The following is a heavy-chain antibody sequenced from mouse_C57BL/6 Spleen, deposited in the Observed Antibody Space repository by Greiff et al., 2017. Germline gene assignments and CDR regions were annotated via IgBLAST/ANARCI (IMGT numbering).Heavy chain of an antibody. D-gene: IGHD1-1*01. J-gene: IGHJ4*01. CDR2: ISSGGSYT. CDR3: ARLLTTVVATYAMDY. Sequence: EVKLEESGGDLVKPGGSLKLSCAASGFTFSSYGMSWVRQTPDKRLEWVATISSGGSYTYYPDSVKGRFTISRDNAKNTLYLQMSSLKSEDTAMYYCARLLTTVVATYAMDYWGQGTSVTVSS. CDR1: GFTFSSYG. V-gene: IGHV5-6*01.